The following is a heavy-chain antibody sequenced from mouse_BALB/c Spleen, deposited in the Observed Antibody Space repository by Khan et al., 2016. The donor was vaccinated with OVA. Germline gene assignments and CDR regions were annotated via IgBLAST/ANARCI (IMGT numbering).Heavy chain of an antibody. Sequence: VRLQQSGTVLARPGTSVKMSCKASGYTFTSYWMHWVKQRPGQGLESIGAIYPGNSDTSYNQKFKDKAKLTAVTSTSTAYMELSSLTNEDSAVYYCTRFGYLFAYWGQGTLVTVSA. CDR1: GYTFTSYW. CDR2: IYPGNSDT. J-gene: IGHJ3*01. D-gene: IGHD2-2*01. CDR3: TRFGYLFAY. V-gene: IGHV1-5*01.